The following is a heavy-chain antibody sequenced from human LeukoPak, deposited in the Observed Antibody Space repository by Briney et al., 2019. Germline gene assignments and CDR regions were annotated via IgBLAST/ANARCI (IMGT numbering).Heavy chain of an antibody. CDR2: ILRSGNS. J-gene: IGHJ4*02. CDR3: ARHGSGSYQAY. D-gene: IGHD3-10*01. Sequence: ASGTLSLTCAVSGDSISSNYWWNWVRQPPGRGLEWIGEILRSGNSNYNPSLMSRVTISLDKFKNQFSLTLTSVTAADTAVYYCARHGSGSYQAYWGQGTLVTVSS. V-gene: IGHV4-4*02. CDR1: GDSISSNYW.